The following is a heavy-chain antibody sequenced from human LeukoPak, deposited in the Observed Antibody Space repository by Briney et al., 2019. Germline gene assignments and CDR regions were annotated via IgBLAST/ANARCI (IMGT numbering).Heavy chain of an antibody. CDR2: ISASGGST. V-gene: IGHV3-23*01. J-gene: IGHJ4*02. D-gene: IGHD6-19*01. CDR1: GFTFSSYA. Sequence: RGSLRLSCTASGFTFSSYAMSWVRQAPGKGLEWVSAISASGGSTYYADSVKGRFTVSRDKSKNTLYLQMTSLRAEDTAVYYCAKEGSSGWYSFFDYWGPGTLVTVSS. CDR3: AKEGSSGWYSFFDY.